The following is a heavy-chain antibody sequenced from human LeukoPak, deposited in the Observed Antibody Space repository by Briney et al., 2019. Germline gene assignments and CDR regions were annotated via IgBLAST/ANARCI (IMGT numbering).Heavy chain of an antibody. Sequence: SVKVSCKASGGTFSSYAISWVRQAPGQGLEWMGGIIPIFGTANYAQRFQGRVTITADESTSTAYMELSSLRSEDTAVYYCAREKYYYDSSGYYQTRMFDYWGQGTLVTVSS. V-gene: IGHV1-69*01. CDR3: AREKYYYDSSGYYQTRMFDY. D-gene: IGHD3-22*01. J-gene: IGHJ4*02. CDR1: GGTFSSYA. CDR2: IIPIFGTA.